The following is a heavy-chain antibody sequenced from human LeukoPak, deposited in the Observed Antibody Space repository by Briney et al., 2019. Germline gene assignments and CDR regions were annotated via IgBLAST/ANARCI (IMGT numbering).Heavy chain of an antibody. Sequence: PGGSLRLSCAASGFTFSSYWMSWVRQAPAKGLERVANIKQDGSEKYYVDSVKGRFTISRDNAKNSLYLQVNGLRAEDTAVYYCARDSTYTMDLWGRGTTVTVSS. CDR3: ARDSTYTMDL. V-gene: IGHV3-7*03. D-gene: IGHD2/OR15-2a*01. CDR1: GFTFSSYW. J-gene: IGHJ6*02. CDR2: IKQDGSEK.